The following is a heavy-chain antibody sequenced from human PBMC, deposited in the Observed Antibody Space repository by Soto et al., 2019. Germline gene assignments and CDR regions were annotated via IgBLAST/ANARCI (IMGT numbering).Heavy chain of an antibody. Sequence: SETLSLTCTVSGGSISSTRYYWGWMRQPPGKALEWIGSIYYSGNTYYNPSLKSRVTMSVDTSKNQFSLKLSSVTAADTAVYYCASIRTRALPGTYSIDYWGQGTLVTVSS. CDR2: IYYSGNT. CDR3: ASIRTRALPGTYSIDY. J-gene: IGHJ4*02. D-gene: IGHD6-19*01. V-gene: IGHV4-39*01. CDR1: GGSISSTRYY.